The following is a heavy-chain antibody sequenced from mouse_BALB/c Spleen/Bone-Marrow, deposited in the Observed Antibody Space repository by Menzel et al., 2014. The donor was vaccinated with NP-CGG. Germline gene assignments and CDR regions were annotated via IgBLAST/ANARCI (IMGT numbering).Heavy chain of an antibody. CDR2: IWSDGST. V-gene: IGHV2-6-1*01. CDR3: ARCYYGYAMDY. D-gene: IGHD1-1*01. CDR1: GFSLTSYG. Sequence: QVQLQQSGPGLVAPSQSLSITCTISGFSLTSYGVHWVRQPPGKGLEWLVVIWSDGSTTYNPALKPRLSISKDNSKSQVFLKMNSLQTDDTAMYYCARCYYGYAMDYWGQGTSVTVSS. J-gene: IGHJ4*01.